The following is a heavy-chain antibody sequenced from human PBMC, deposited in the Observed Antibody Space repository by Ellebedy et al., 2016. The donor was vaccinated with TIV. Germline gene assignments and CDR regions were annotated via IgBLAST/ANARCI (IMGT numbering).Heavy chain of an antibody. CDR2: LRGSGGST. J-gene: IGHJ2*01. V-gene: IGHV3-23*01. D-gene: IGHD7-27*01. CDR1: GFTFSTYG. Sequence: PGGSLRLSCAASGFTFSTYGMSWVRQAPGKGLEWVSGLRGSGGSTYYADSVKGRFAISRDNFQNTLYLQMNSLRAEDTAVYYCAKGLTGDRGGWGWYFDLWGRGTLVTVSS. CDR3: AKGLTGDRGGWGWYFDL.